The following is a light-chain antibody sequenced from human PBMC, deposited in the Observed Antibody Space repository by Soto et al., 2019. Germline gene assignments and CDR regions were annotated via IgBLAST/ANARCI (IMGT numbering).Light chain of an antibody. V-gene: IGKV1-5*03. Sequence: DIQMTQSAPTLSGYVEDRVTITCRASQTISSWLAWYQQKPGKAPKLLIYKASTLKSGFPSRSRYSVCRPELHLCFSSLQTGDVASCSCQHYNSYSEAFGQGTKVDI. CDR2: KAS. J-gene: IGKJ1*01. CDR3: QHYNSYSEA. CDR1: QTISSW.